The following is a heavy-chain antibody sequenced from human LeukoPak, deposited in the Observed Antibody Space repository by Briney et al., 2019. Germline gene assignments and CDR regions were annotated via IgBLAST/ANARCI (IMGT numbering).Heavy chain of an antibody. Sequence: PSETLSLTCTVSGGSISSYYWSWIRQPPGKGLEWIGYIYYSGSTNYNPSLKSRVTISVDTSKNQFSLKLSSVTAADTAVYYCASQAAGRPKPEYWGQGTLVTVSS. CDR2: IYYSGST. J-gene: IGHJ4*02. D-gene: IGHD6-13*01. V-gene: IGHV4-59*01. CDR3: ASQAAGRPKPEY. CDR1: GGSISSYY.